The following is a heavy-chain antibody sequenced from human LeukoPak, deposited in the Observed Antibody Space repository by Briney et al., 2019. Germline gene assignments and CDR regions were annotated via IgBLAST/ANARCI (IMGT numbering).Heavy chain of an antibody. V-gene: IGHV4-59*12. J-gene: IGHJ5*02. CDR1: GGSISGYY. D-gene: IGHD6-13*01. CDR2: IYYSGST. CDR3: AREYSSSWSLYNWFDP. Sequence: SETLSLTCTVSGGSISGYYWSWIRQPPGKGLEWIGYIYYSGSTNYNPSLKSRVTISVDTSKNQFSLKLSSVTAADTAVYYCAREYSSSWSLYNWFDPWGQGTLVTVSS.